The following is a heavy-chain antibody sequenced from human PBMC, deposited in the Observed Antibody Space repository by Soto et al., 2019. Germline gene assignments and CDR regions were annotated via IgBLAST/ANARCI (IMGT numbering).Heavy chain of an antibody. CDR1: GFTFSSYA. CDR3: AKRPSVVVVAATPDYFDY. J-gene: IGHJ4*02. Sequence: GGSLRLSCAASGFTFSSYAMSWVRQAPGKGLEWVSAISGSGGSTYYADSVKGRFTISRDNSKNTLYLQMNSLRAEDTAVYYCAKRPSVVVVAATPDYFDYWGQGTLVTVSS. V-gene: IGHV3-23*01. D-gene: IGHD2-15*01. CDR2: ISGSGGST.